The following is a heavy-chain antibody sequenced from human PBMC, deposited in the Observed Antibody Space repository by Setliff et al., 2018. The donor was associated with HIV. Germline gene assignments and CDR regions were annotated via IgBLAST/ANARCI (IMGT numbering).Heavy chain of an antibody. CDR1: GYTFVSYG. D-gene: IGHD1-26*01. Sequence: ASVKVSCKASGYTFVSYGISWVRQAPGQRLEWMGWINIGNGNTVYAQELQGRVTITWDTSASTAYMELSSLRAEDMAVYYCARNLVGTSSFDYWGQGTLVTVSS. CDR2: INIGNGNT. J-gene: IGHJ4*02. V-gene: IGHV1-3*03. CDR3: ARNLVGTSSFDY.